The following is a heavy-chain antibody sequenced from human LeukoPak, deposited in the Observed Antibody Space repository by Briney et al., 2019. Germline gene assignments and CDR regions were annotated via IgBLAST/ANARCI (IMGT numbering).Heavy chain of an antibody. D-gene: IGHD6-13*01. CDR3: AKEERAAAGRDFEY. Sequence: PGGSLRLSCAASGFTFSSYAMSWVRQAPGKGLEWVSVISGSGGSSYYADSVKGRFTISRDNSKSTLDLQMNSLRAEDTAVYYCAKEERAAAGRDFEYWGQGTLVTVSS. J-gene: IGHJ4*02. V-gene: IGHV3-23*01. CDR2: ISGSGGSS. CDR1: GFTFSSYA.